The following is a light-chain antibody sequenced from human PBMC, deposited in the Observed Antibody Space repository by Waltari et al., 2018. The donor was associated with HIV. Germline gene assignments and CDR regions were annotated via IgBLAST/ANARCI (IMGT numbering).Light chain of an antibody. V-gene: IGLV2-23*01. CDR2: EGS. CDR3: CSYAVSSTSVI. J-gene: IGLJ2*01. CDR1: GSDVGGYNL. Sequence: QSALPQPASVSGSPGQSITIPCPGTGSDVGGYNLVSCYQQYPGKAPKLIIYEGSKRPSWISNRFSGSQSGNTASLTISGLQAEDEADYYCCSYAVSSTSVIFGGGTKLTVL.